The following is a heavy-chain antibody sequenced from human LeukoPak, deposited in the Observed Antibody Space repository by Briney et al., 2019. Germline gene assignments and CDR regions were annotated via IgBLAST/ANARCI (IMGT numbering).Heavy chain of an antibody. CDR1: GYSFTSYW. V-gene: IGHV5-51*01. CDR3: ARGTFYYDSSGYPYCFDY. CDR2: IYPGDSDT. Sequence: GESLKISCKGSGYSFTSYWIGWVRQMPGKGLEWMGIIYPGDSDTRYSPSFQGQVTISADKSISTAYLQWSSLKASDTAMYYCARGTFYYDSSGYPYCFDYWGQGTLVTVSS. D-gene: IGHD3-22*01. J-gene: IGHJ4*02.